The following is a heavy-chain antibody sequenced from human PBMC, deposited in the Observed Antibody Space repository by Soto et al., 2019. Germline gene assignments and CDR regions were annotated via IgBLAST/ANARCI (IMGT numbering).Heavy chain of an antibody. Sequence: QVQLVESGGGVVQPGRSLRLSCEVSGFILSNYGMHWVHQAPGKGLEWVAVIWYDGSNKYYAESVKGRFTISRDNSKNTLYLQMNSLRAEDTAVYHCARGKYTNGWYYLGYWGQGTLVTVSS. CDR1: GFILSNYG. CDR3: ARGKYTNGWYYLGY. D-gene: IGHD6-19*01. V-gene: IGHV3-33*01. J-gene: IGHJ4*02. CDR2: IWYDGSNK.